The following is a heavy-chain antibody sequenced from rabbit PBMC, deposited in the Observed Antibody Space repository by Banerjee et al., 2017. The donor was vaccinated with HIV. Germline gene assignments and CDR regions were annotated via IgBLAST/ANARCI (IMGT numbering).Heavy chain of an antibody. CDR2: IYTGDGST. J-gene: IGHJ4*01. D-gene: IGHD4-1*01. CDR3: ARDLAGVIGWNFNL. Sequence: VRQAPGKGLEWIGTIYTGDGSTYYANWVNGRFTITRSTSLNTVTLQMTSLTAADTATYFCARDLAGVIGWNFNLWGPGTLVTVS. V-gene: IGHV1S47*01.